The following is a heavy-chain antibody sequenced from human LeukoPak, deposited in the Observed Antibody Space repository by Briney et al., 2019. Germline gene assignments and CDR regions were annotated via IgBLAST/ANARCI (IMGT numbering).Heavy chain of an antibody. CDR3: ARGRYYGMDV. Sequence: GGSLRLSCAASGFTFASYWMHWVCQAPGKGLVWVSRVNSDGSSTTYADSVKGRFTISRDNAKNTLYLQMNSLRAEDTAVNYCARGRYYGMDVWGQGSLVTVSS. CDR1: GFTFASYW. V-gene: IGHV3-74*01. J-gene: IGHJ6*02. CDR2: VNSDGSST.